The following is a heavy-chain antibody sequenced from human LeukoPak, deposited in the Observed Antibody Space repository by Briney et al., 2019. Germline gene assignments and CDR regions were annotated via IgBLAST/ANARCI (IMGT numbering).Heavy chain of an antibody. J-gene: IGHJ5*02. Sequence: GGSLRLSCAASGFTFSSYEMNWVRQAPGRGLEWVSYISSSGSTIYYADSVKGRFTISRDNAKNSLYLQMNSLRAEDTAVYYCARDRTTVTKGWFDPWGQGTLVTVSS. CDR2: ISSSGSTI. CDR3: ARDRTTVTKGWFDP. V-gene: IGHV3-48*03. CDR1: GFTFSSYE. D-gene: IGHD4-17*01.